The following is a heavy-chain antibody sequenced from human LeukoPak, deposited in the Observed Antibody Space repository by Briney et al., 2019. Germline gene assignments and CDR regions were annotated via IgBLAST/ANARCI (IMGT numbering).Heavy chain of an antibody. CDR2: ISAYNGNT. Sequence: ASVKVSCKASGYTFTSYGISWVRQAPGQGLEWMGWISAYNGNTNYAQKLQGRVTMTTDTSTSTAYMELRSPRSDDTAVYYCARIMTTAEELDAFDIWGQGTMVTVSS. J-gene: IGHJ3*02. V-gene: IGHV1-18*01. CDR3: ARIMTTAEELDAFDI. CDR1: GYTFTSYG. D-gene: IGHD4-11*01.